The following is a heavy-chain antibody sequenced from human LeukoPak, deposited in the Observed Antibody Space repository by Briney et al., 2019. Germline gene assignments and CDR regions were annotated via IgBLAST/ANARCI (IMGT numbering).Heavy chain of an antibody. Sequence: SETLSLTCTVSGASVSTYYWGWIRQPAGKGLEWIGCIYASGNTNYNPSLKSRVTISRDTSKNQFSLRLTSVTAADTAVYYCARDYGGNYHFDYWGQGTQVTVSS. D-gene: IGHD4/OR15-4a*01. V-gene: IGHV4-4*07. CDR3: ARDYGGNYHFDY. CDR2: IYASGNT. J-gene: IGHJ4*02. CDR1: GASVSTYY.